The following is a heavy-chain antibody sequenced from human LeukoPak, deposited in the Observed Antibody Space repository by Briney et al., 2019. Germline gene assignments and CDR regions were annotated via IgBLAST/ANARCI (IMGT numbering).Heavy chain of an antibody. CDR1: GFTFSRYG. CDR3: AREVSQPYYFDS. CDR2: IWYDGTNQ. D-gene: IGHD2-2*01. V-gene: IGHV3-33*01. Sequence: GRSLRLSCAASGFTFSRYGMHWVRQAPGKGLGWVALIWYDGTNQYYADSVKGRFTISRDNSKNTLYLQMNSLRAEDTALYYCAREVSQPYYFDSWGQGTLVTVSS. J-gene: IGHJ4*02.